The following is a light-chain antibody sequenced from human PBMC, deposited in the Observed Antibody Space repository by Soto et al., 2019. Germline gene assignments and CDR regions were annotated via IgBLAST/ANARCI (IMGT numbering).Light chain of an antibody. V-gene: IGLV1-47*01. CDR1: YSNIGNNY. CDR2: RNN. Sequence: QPVLTQPPSASGTPGQRVTISCSGSYSNIGNNYVYWYQHLPGTAPKLLIYRNNQRPSGVPDRFSGSRSDTSASLAISGLRSEDEADYYCAAWDDNLTGRNWVFGGGTKLTVL. J-gene: IGLJ3*02. CDR3: AAWDDNLTGRNWV.